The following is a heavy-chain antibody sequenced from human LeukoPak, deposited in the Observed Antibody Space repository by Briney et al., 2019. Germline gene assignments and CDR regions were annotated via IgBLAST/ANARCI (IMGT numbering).Heavy chain of an antibody. CDR3: AREMYSGSYTY. V-gene: IGHV1-46*01. D-gene: IGHD1-26*01. CDR2: INPSGGST. CDR1: GYTFTSYY. J-gene: IGHJ4*02. Sequence: ASVKVPCQPSGYTFTSYYMHWVRQAPGHGLEWMGIINPSGGSTSYAQKCQGRVTMTRDMSTSTVYMELSSLRSEETAVYYCAREMYSGSYTYWDQGTLVTVSS.